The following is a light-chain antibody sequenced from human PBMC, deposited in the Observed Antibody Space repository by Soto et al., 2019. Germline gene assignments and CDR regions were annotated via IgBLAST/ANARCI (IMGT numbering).Light chain of an antibody. Sequence: EIVWTQSPGTLSLSPGERAALSCRASQSVSSSYLAWYQQKPGQAPRLLIYVASSRATGIPDRFSRSGSGTDFTLTISRLEPEECAVYYCQQYGRSPRTFGQGTKVEIK. J-gene: IGKJ1*01. CDR3: QQYGRSPRT. CDR1: QSVSSSY. V-gene: IGKV3-20*01. CDR2: VAS.